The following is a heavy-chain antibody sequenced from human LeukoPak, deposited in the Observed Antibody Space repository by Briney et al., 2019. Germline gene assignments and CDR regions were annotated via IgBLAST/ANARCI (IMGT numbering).Heavy chain of an antibody. Sequence: GGSLRLSCAVSGLTFSDYYMSWIRQAPGTGLEWVSYISSNGRTIYYADSVKGRFTISRDNAKNSLFLQMNSLRAEDTAVYYCASVWYHTFDYWGQGTVVTVSS. D-gene: IGHD6-13*01. CDR2: ISSNGRTI. CDR3: ASVWYHTFDY. CDR1: GLTFSDYY. V-gene: IGHV3-11*04. J-gene: IGHJ4*02.